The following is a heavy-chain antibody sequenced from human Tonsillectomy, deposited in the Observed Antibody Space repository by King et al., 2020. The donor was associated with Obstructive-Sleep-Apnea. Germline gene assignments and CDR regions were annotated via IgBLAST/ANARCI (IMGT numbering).Heavy chain of an antibody. J-gene: IGHJ4*02. CDR1: GFSFSSYG. CDR2: IRYDGSNR. Sequence: VQLVESGGGVVQPGGSLRLSCAASGFSFSSYGMHWVRQAPGKGLEWVAFIRYDGSNRYYADSVKGRFIVSRDNSKNTLYLQMNSLRAEDTAVYYCTKGSYDFLSGYPPGFDCWGQGTLVTVSS. CDR3: TKGSYDFLSGYPPGFDC. D-gene: IGHD3-3*01. V-gene: IGHV3-30*02.